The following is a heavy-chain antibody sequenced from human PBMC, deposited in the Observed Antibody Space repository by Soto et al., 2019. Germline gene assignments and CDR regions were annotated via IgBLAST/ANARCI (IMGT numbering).Heavy chain of an antibody. D-gene: IGHD4-17*01. J-gene: IGHJ4*02. CDR3: AKGPAYGPFDY. Sequence: GGSLRLSCAASGFTFSSYGMHWVRQAPGKGLEWVAVISYDGNNKYYADSVKGRFTISRDNSKNTLYLQMNSLRAEDTAVYYCAKGPAYGPFDYWGQGTLVTVSS. CDR1: GFTFSSYG. V-gene: IGHV3-30*18. CDR2: ISYDGNNK.